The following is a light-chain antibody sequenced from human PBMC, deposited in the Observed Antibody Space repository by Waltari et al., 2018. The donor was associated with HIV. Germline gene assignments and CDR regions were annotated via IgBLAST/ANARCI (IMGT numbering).Light chain of an antibody. CDR3: LQSRSIPLT. J-gene: IGKJ3*01. Sequence: IQLTQSPFSLSASIGDKVSITCRASQSLSDFLHWYQQKPGKPPKLLIHGGSTLESGVPSIFSGSGSDTDYTLTISSLQPDDFATYYCLQSRSIPLTFGPGTKV. V-gene: IGKV1-39*01. CDR1: QSLSDF. CDR2: GGS.